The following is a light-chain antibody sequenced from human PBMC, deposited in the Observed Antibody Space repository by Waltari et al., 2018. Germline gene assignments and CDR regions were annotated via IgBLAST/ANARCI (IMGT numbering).Light chain of an antibody. J-gene: IGLJ2*01. V-gene: IGLV2-23*02. CDR1: SSDVGSYNL. Sequence: QSALTQPASVSGSPGQSITSSCTGTSSDVGSYNLVSWYQQHPAKAPQLMIYEVSKRPSGVSNRFSGSKSGNTASLTISGLQAEDEADYYCCSYAGSSTYVVFGGGTKLTVL. CDR2: EVS. CDR3: CSYAGSSTYVV.